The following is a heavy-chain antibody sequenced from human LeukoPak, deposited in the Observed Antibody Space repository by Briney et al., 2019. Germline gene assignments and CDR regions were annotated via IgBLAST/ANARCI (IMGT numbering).Heavy chain of an antibody. V-gene: IGHV3-48*01. CDR3: AREWDS. J-gene: IGHJ4*02. CDR2: ISSDSRTI. Sequence: GGSLRLSCAASGFTFSYYGMSWVRQAPGKGLEWVSHISSDSRTIQYADSVRGRFTISRDNAKNILFLQMNSLRAEDTAIYYCAREWDSWGQGTLVTVSS. CDR1: GFTFSYYG.